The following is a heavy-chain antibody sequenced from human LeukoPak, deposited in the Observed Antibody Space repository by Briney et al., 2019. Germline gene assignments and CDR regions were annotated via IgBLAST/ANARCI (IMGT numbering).Heavy chain of an antibody. CDR1: GFTFSRYW. V-gene: IGHV3-7*04. CDR3: SRGDYGGNTYYFDS. D-gene: IGHD4-23*01. Sequence: GGSLRLSCAASGFTFSRYWMSWFRQAPGKGPEWVANIKKDGSEKYYVDSVKGRLTISRDNAKNSLYLQINSLRAEDTALYYCSRGDYGGNTYYFDSWGQGTLVIVSS. CDR2: IKKDGSEK. J-gene: IGHJ4*02.